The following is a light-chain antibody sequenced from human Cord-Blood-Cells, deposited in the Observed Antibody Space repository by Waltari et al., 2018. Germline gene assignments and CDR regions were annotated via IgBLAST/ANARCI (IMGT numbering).Light chain of an antibody. CDR2: DAS. J-gene: IGKJ5*01. V-gene: IGKV3-11*01. CDR3: QQRSNWPPDT. Sequence: EIVLTQSPATLSLSPGERATLSCRASQSVSSYLAWYQQKPGQAPRLLIYDASNRATGIPARFSGSGSGTDFTLTISSLEPEDFAVYYSQQRSNWPPDTFGQGTRLEIK. CDR1: QSVSSY.